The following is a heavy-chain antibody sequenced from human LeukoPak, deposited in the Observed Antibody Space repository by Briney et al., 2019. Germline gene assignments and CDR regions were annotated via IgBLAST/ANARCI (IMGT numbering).Heavy chain of an antibody. D-gene: IGHD3-10*01. CDR2: ISGSGGST. CDR3: FGSGSYPYYYYYMDV. CDR1: GFTFSSYA. J-gene: IGHJ6*03. Sequence: GGSLRLSCAASGFTFSSYAMSWVRQAPGKGLEWVSAISGSGGSTYYADSVKGRFTISRDNSKNTLYLQMNSLRAEDTAVYYCFGSGSYPYYYYYMDVWGKGTTVTISS. V-gene: IGHV3-23*01.